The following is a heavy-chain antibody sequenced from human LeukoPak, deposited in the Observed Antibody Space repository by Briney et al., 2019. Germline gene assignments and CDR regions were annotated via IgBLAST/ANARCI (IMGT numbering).Heavy chain of an antibody. J-gene: IGHJ4*02. D-gene: IGHD3-22*01. V-gene: IGHV3-48*01. CDR1: GFTFSSYG. Sequence: GGSLRLSCAASGFTFSSYGMHWVRQAPGKGLEWVSYISSSSSTIYYADSVKGRFTISRDNAKNSLYLQMNSLRAEDTAVYYCATRSYYDSSGPFDYWGQGTLVTVSS. CDR2: ISSSSSTI. CDR3: ATRSYYDSSGPFDY.